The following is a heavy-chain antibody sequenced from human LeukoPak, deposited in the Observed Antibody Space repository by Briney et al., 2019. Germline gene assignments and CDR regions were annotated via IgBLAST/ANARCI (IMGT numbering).Heavy chain of an antibody. CDR1: GGTFSSYA. CDR2: IIPIFGTA. V-gene: IGHV1-69*13. D-gene: IGHD3-10*01. J-gene: IGHJ5*02. CDR3: ATEMVRGVRVWFDP. Sequence: ASVKVSCKASGGTFSSYAISWVRQAPGQGLEWMGGIIPIFGTANYAQKFQGRVTITADESTSTAYMELSSLRSEDTAVYYCATEMVRGVRVWFDPWGQGTLVTVSS.